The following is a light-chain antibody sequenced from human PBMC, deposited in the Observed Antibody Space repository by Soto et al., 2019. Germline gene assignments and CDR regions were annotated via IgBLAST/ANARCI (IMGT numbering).Light chain of an antibody. J-gene: IGKJ1*01. CDR1: QSLSSN. V-gene: IGKV3-15*01. CDR2: GAS. CDR3: QHYNKWLWT. Sequence: EIVMTQSPATLSVSPGERATLSCRASQSLSSNLAWYQQKPGQAPRLLIYGASTRATGVPARFSGSGSGTEFTLTISSLQSEDFAVYYCQHYNKWLWTFGQGTKVEIK.